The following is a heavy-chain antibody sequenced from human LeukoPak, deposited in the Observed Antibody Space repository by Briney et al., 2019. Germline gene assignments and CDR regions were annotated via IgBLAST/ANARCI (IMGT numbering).Heavy chain of an antibody. CDR2: ISSSSSYI. CDR1: GFTFSSYS. J-gene: IGHJ3*02. CDR3: ASGRPGAFDI. D-gene: IGHD6-6*01. Sequence: GGSLRLSRAASGFTFSSYSMNWVRQAPGKGLEWVSSISSSSSYIYYADSVKGRFTISRDNAKNSLYLQMNSLRAEDTAVYYCASGRPGAFDIWGQGTMVTVSS. V-gene: IGHV3-21*01.